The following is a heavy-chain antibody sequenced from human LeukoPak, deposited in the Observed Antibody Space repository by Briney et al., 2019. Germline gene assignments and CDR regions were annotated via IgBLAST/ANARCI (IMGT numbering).Heavy chain of an antibody. CDR3: ARDTHWGWFGELDPTDYYMDV. CDR1: GFTFSSYW. D-gene: IGHD3-10*01. J-gene: IGHJ6*03. CDR2: IKQDGSEK. Sequence: QSGGSLRLSCAASGFTFSSYWMSWVRQAPGKGLEWVANIKQDGSEKYYVDSVKGRFTISRDNAKNSLYLQMNSLRAEDTAVYYCARDTHWGWFGELDPTDYYMDVWGKGTTVTISS. V-gene: IGHV3-7*01.